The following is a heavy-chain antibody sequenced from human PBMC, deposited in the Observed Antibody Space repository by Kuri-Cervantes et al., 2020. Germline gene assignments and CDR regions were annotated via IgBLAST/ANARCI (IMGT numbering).Heavy chain of an antibody. J-gene: IGHJ5*02. Sequence: GESLKISCAASGFTFSSYSMNWVRQAPGKGLEWVSSISSSSSYIYYADSVKGRFTISRDNAKNSLYLQMSSLRAEDTAVYYCAKQFILATYEFDPWGQGTLVTVSS. CDR1: GFTFSSYS. D-gene: IGHD5-12*01. CDR3: AKQFILATYEFDP. CDR2: ISSSSSYI. V-gene: IGHV3-21*01.